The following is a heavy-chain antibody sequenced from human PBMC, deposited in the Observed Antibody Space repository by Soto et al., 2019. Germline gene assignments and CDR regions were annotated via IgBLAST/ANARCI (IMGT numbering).Heavy chain of an antibody. CDR2: IKQDGSEK. J-gene: IGHJ6*02. CDR3: ARERGRFDDILTGDYYYYGMDV. V-gene: IGHV3-7*03. D-gene: IGHD3-9*01. CDR1: GFTFSSYW. Sequence: EVQLVESGGGLVQPGGSLRLSCAASGFTFSSYWMSWVRQAPGKGLGWVATIKQDGSEKYYVDSVKGRFTISGDNAKNSLYLQMNSLRAEDTAVYYCARERGRFDDILTGDYYYYGMDVWGQGTTVTVSS.